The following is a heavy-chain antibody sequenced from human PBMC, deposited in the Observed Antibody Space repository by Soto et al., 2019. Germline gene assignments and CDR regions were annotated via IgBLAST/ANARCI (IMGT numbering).Heavy chain of an antibody. J-gene: IGHJ3*02. CDR1: GYSFTSYW. CDR2: IYPGDSDT. V-gene: IGHV5-51*01. CDR3: ARLSYDILTGYYTAYAFDI. D-gene: IGHD3-9*01. Sequence: GESLKISCKGSGYSFTSYWIGWVRQMPGKGLEWMGIIYPGDSDTRYSPSFQGQVTISADKSISTAYLQWSSLKASDTAMYYCARLSYDILTGYYTAYAFDIWGQGTMVTV.